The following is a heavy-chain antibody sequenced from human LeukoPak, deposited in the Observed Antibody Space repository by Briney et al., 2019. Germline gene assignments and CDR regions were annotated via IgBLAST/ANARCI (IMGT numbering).Heavy chain of an antibody. V-gene: IGHV1-2*02. J-gene: IGHJ4*02. D-gene: IGHD2-15*01. Sequence: ASVKVSCKASGYTFTGYYLYWVRQAPGQGLEWMGWINPNSGGTNYAQKFQGRVTVTRDTSISTAYMELSGLRSDDTAVYYCARVGSYCSGGSCPSDYWGQGTLVTVSS. CDR2: INPNSGGT. CDR1: GYTFTGYY. CDR3: ARVGSYCSGGSCPSDY.